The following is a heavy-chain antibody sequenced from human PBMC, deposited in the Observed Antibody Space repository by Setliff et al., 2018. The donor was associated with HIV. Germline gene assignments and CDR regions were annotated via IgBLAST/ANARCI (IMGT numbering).Heavy chain of an antibody. J-gene: IGHJ5*02. Sequence: SETLSLTCEVSGAPVTDSNWWNWVRQPPGKGLEWIGEAYHTGSTYYNPSLKSRVTMSVDTSKNQFSLKLYSVTAADTAVYYCATSRVVVLRFDPWGQGTLVTVSS. CDR2: AYHTGST. CDR3: ATSRVVVLRFDP. D-gene: IGHD3-22*01. V-gene: IGHV4-4*02. CDR1: GAPVTDSNW.